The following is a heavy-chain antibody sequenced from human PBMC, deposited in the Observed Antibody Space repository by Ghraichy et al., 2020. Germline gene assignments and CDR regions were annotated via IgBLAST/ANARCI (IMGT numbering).Heavy chain of an antibody. Sequence: LSLTCTVSGGSVSSGSYYWSWLRQPPGKGLEWIGYIYYSGSTNYNPSLKSRVTISVDTSKNQFSLKLSSVTAADTAVYYCARGIEGYSGYELDYWGQGTLVTVSS. CDR2: IYYSGST. V-gene: IGHV4-61*01. D-gene: IGHD5-12*01. CDR1: GGSVSSGSYY. CDR3: ARGIEGYSGYELDY. J-gene: IGHJ4*02.